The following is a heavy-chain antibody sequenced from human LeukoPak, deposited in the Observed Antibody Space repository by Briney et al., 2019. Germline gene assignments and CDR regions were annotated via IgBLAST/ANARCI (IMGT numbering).Heavy chain of an antibody. CDR3: ARSWGIVGATGPIDY. D-gene: IGHD1-26*01. CDR2: IIPILGIA. J-gene: IGHJ4*02. Sequence: GASVTVSCKASGGTFSSYAISWVRQAPGQGLDWMGRIIPILGIANYAQKFQGRVTITADKSTSTAYMELSSLRSEDTAVYCCARSWGIVGATGPIDYWGQGTLVTVSS. V-gene: IGHV1-69*04. CDR1: GGTFSSYA.